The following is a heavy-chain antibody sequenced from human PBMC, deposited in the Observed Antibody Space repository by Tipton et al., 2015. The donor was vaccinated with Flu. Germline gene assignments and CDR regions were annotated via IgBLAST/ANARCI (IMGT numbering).Heavy chain of an antibody. CDR1: GGSISSGGYY. CDR2: TYYSGST. CDR3: ARAPGWGTSPTYAFDV. V-gene: IGHV4-31*03. D-gene: IGHD7-27*01. Sequence: TLSLTCTVSGGSISSGGYYWSWIRQHPGKGLEWIGYTYYSGSTYYNPSLKSRVTISVDTSKTQFSLKLSSVTAADTAVYYCARAPGWGTSPTYAFDVWGQGKMVTVFS. J-gene: IGHJ3*01.